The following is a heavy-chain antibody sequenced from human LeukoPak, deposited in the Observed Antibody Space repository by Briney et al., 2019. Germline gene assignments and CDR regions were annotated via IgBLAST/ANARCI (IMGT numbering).Heavy chain of an antibody. CDR3: VRSHHGGV. CDR1: GGSINAYY. V-gene: IGHV4-59*01. Sequence: SETLSLTCTVSGGSINAYYWSWIRQPPGKGLEWIGNIYYTGITNYNPSLKSRVSISVDTSKNQFSLKLSSVTAADTAVYYCVRSHHGGVWGKGTTVTVSP. D-gene: IGHD1-14*01. J-gene: IGHJ6*04. CDR2: IYYTGIT.